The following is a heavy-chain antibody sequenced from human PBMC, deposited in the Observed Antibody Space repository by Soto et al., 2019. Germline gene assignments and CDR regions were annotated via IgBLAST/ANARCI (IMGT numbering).Heavy chain of an antibody. Sequence: XSVKVSCKASGYTFTSYGNRLVRQAPGQGLEWMGWISAYNGNTNYAQKLQGRVTMTTDTSTSTAYMELRSLRSDDTAVYYCARGMVGRTKATNWFDPWGQGTLVTVSS. CDR2: ISAYNGNT. CDR1: GYTFTSYG. J-gene: IGHJ5*02. V-gene: IGHV1-18*01. D-gene: IGHD6-19*01. CDR3: ARGMVGRTKATNWFDP.